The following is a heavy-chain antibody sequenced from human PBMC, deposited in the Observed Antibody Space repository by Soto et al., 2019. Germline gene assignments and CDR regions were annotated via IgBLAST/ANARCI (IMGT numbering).Heavy chain of an antibody. CDR2: INHSGST. CDR1: GGSFSGYS. D-gene: IGHD5-12*01. V-gene: IGHV4-34*01. Sequence: PSETMSHTCAVYGGSFSGYSWTWIRQPPGTGLEWIGEINHSGSTYYNPSLKSRVTISVDRSKNQFSLKLSSVTAADTAVYYCAREGYSGYDSPGYFDYWGQGTLVTVSS. J-gene: IGHJ4*02. CDR3: AREGYSGYDSPGYFDY.